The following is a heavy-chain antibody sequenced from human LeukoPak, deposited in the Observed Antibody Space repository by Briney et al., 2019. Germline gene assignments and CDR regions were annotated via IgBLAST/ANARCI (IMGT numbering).Heavy chain of an antibody. CDR3: ARDTAMVYYFDY. CDR2: INPNSGGT. J-gene: IGHJ4*02. D-gene: IGHD5-18*01. Sequence: GASVKVSCKASGYTFTGYYMHWVRQAPGQGLEWMGRINPNSGGTNYAQKFQGRVTMTRDTSISTAYMELSRLRSDDTAVYYCARDTAMVYYFDYWGQGTLVTASS. V-gene: IGHV1-2*06. CDR1: GYTFTGYY.